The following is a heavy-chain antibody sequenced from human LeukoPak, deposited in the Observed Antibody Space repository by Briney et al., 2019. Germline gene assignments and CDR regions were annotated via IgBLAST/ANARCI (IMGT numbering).Heavy chain of an antibody. CDR2: IYHSGST. V-gene: IGHV4-38-2*02. Sequence: PSETLSLTCTVSGYSISSGYYWGWIRQPPRKGLEWIGSIYHSGSTYYNPSLKSRVTISVDTSKNQFSLKLSSVTAADTAAYYCARGGIPDYWGQGILVTVSS. CDR1: GYSISSGYY. D-gene: IGHD2-21*01. J-gene: IGHJ4*02. CDR3: ARGGIPDY.